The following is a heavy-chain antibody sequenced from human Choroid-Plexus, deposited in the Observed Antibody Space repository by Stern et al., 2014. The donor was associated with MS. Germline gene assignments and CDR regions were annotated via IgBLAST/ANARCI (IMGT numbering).Heavy chain of an antibody. Sequence: VQLVQSGAEVKKPGASVKVSRKTSGYIFTGYYIHWVRQAPGQGLEWMAWINPNTGGTKYAQKLQGRVAMSRDTSISTAYVELSSLTSDDTAVYYCARDQRGITIFGVVTDYYYLGMDVWGQGTTVTVSS. J-gene: IGHJ6*02. D-gene: IGHD3-3*01. CDR2: INPNTGGT. CDR1: GYIFTGYY. V-gene: IGHV1-2*02. CDR3: ARDQRGITIFGVVTDYYYLGMDV.